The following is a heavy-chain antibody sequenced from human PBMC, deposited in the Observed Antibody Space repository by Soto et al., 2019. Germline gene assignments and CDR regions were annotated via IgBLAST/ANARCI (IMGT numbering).Heavy chain of an antibody. CDR2: IDPSDSYT. V-gene: IGHV5-10-1*01. CDR1: GYSFTSYW. CDR3: ARSHFRVRENLEGMDV. D-gene: IGHD3-10*01. Sequence: GESLKISCKGSGYSFTSYWISWVRQMPGKGLEWMGRIDPSDSYTNYSPSFQGHVTISADKSISTAYLQWSSLKASDTAMYYCARSHFRVRENLEGMDVWGQGTKVSVSS. J-gene: IGHJ6*02.